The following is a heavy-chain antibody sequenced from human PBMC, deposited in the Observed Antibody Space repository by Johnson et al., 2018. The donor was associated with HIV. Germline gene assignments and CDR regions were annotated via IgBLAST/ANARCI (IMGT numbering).Heavy chain of an antibody. CDR2: ISYDGSNK. J-gene: IGHJ3*02. Sequence: QVQLVESGGGVVQPGKSLRLSCVASGFTFSSYGMHWVRQAPGKGLEWVAVISYDGSNKYYADSVKGRFTISRDNSKNTLYLQMNSLRAEDTAMYYCAKSESGWYPIRAFDIWGQGTVVTVSS. CDR3: AKSESGWYPIRAFDI. V-gene: IGHV3-30-3*02. CDR1: GFTFSSYG. D-gene: IGHD6-19*01.